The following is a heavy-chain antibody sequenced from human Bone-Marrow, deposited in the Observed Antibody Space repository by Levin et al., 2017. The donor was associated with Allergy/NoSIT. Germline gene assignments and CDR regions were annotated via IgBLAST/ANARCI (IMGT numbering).Heavy chain of an antibody. CDR3: ARGRPWEMLRGVTSCFDP. Sequence: SQTLSLTCTVSGASIRSGTYYWNWIRQHPGKGLEWIGYIDYRGSTYYNPSLKSRLTISVDTSNDQFSLKLSSVTAADTAVYYCARGRPWEMLRGVTSCFDPWGQGTRVTVSS. CDR1: GASIRSGTYY. D-gene: IGHD3-10*01. CDR2: IDYRGST. J-gene: IGHJ5*02. V-gene: IGHV4-31*03.